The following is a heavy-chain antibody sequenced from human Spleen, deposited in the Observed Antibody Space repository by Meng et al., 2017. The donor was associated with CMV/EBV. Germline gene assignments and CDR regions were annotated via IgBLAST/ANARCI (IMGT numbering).Heavy chain of an antibody. CDR2: IYTSGST. D-gene: IGHD3-10*01. J-gene: IGHJ5*02. Sequence: LAGFGPVPLTPSETLSLPCTVSGGSIRIYYWIWIRQPAGTVLEWIGLIYTSGSTNCNPSLKSRVTMSVDTSKNQFSLKLSSVTAADTAVYYCARVAGSGRPLPWFDPWGQGTLVTVSS. CDR1: GGSIRIYY. CDR3: ARVAGSGRPLPWFDP. V-gene: IGHV4-4*07.